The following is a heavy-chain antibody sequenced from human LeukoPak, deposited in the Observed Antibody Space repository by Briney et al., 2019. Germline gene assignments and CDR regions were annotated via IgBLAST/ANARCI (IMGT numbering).Heavy chain of an antibody. Sequence: GASVKVSCKASGYTFTSYGISWVRQAPGQGLEWMGWISAYNGNTNYAQKLQGRVTMTTDTSTSTAYMELRSLRSGDTAVYYCARAIDYGGNSAFDIWGQGTMVTVSS. CDR2: ISAYNGNT. V-gene: IGHV1-18*01. CDR3: ARAIDYGGNSAFDI. CDR1: GYTFTSYG. J-gene: IGHJ3*02. D-gene: IGHD4-23*01.